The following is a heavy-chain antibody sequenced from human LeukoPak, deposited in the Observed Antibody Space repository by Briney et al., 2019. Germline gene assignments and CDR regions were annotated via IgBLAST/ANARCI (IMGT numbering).Heavy chain of an antibody. Sequence: ASVKVSCKVSGYTLTELSMHWVRQAPGEGLEWMGGFDPEDGETIYAQKFQGRVTMTEDTSTDTAYMELSSLRSEDTAVYYCATQRVRYTLTGYYSYYFDYWGQGTLVTVSS. CDR2: FDPEDGET. V-gene: IGHV1-24*01. CDR3: ATQRVRYTLTGYYSYYFDY. CDR1: GYTLTELS. D-gene: IGHD3-9*01. J-gene: IGHJ4*02.